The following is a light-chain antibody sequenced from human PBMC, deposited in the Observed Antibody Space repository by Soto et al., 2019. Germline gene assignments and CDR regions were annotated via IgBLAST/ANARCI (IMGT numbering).Light chain of an antibody. V-gene: IGKV3-20*01. Sequence: EIVLTQSPGTLSLSPGERATLSCRASQSVSSSYLAWYQQKPGQAPKVLIYRASSGATGIPDRFSGSGSGTDFTLTISRLEPEDFAVYYCQQYGSSPLTFGGGTRLEIK. J-gene: IGKJ5*01. CDR1: QSVSSSY. CDR3: QQYGSSPLT. CDR2: RAS.